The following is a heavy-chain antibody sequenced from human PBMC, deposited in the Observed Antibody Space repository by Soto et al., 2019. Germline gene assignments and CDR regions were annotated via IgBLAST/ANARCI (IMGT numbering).Heavy chain of an antibody. CDR3: ARGDREDILVVVGSRPGEYGIDI. J-gene: IGHJ6*02. Sequence: QVQLVESGGGVVQPRGSLSLSCAASGFTFRNYAMHWFRQAPGKGLECLAVIAYDGSNAFYRDSVKGRFTISRDNSKNTLYLHMNSLRSEETGVYYCARGDREDILVVVGSRPGEYGIDIWGQGTTVSVSS. D-gene: IGHD2-15*01. CDR2: IAYDGSNA. V-gene: IGHV3-30-3*01. CDR1: GFTFRNYA.